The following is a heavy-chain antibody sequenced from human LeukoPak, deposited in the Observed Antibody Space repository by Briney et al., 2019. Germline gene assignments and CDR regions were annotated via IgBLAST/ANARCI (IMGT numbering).Heavy chain of an antibody. CDR1: GYTFTSYG. CDR3: ARADSQWVTFDY. J-gene: IGHJ4*02. Sequence: ASVKVSCKASGYTFTSYGISWVRQAPGQGLEWMGWISAYNGNTNYAQKLQGRATMTTDTSTSTAYMELRSLRSDDTAVYYCARADSQWVTFDYWGQGTLVTVSS. D-gene: IGHD1-26*01. CDR2: ISAYNGNT. V-gene: IGHV1-18*01.